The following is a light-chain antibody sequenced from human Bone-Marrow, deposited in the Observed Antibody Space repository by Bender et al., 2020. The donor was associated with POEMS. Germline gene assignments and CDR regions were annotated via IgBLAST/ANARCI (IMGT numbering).Light chain of an antibody. V-gene: IGLV1-47*01. CDR1: MSNVGTNF. J-gene: IGLJ2*01. Sequence: QSVLTQPPSASGTPGQRLTISCSGSMSNVGTNFVYWYQQLPGTAPKLLIFRNDQRPSGVPDRVSSSKSGTSASLAISGLRPEDEADYYCAAWDGSLNSVLFGGGTKLAVL. CDR2: RND. CDR3: AAWDGSLNSVL.